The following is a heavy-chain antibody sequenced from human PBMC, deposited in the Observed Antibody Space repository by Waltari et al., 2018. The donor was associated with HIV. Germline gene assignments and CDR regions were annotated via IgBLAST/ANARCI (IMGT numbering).Heavy chain of an antibody. V-gene: IGHV7-4-1*02. J-gene: IGHJ4*02. CDR3: AGPAYDYGDSLDY. CDR2: INTNTGNP. CDR1: GYTFTSYA. Sequence: QVQLVQSGSELKKPGASVKVSCKDSGYTFTSYAMNWVRQAPGKVLEWRGWINTNTGNPTYAQGFTGRFVFSLDTSVSTAYLQISSLKAEDTAVYYCAGPAYDYGDSLDYWGQGTLVTVSS. D-gene: IGHD4-17*01.